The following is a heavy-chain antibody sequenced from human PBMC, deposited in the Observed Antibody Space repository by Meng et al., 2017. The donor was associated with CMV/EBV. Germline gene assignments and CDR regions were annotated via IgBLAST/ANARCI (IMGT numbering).Heavy chain of an antibody. D-gene: IGHD3-10*01. Sequence: SVKVSCKASGGTFSSYAISWVRQAPGQGLEWMGGIIPIFGTANYAQKFQGRVTITTDESTSTAYMELSSLRSEDTAVYYCARSAMVRGVSYYYYGMDVWGQGTTVTVSS. CDR1: GGTFSSYA. V-gene: IGHV1-69*05. J-gene: IGHJ6*02. CDR3: ARSAMVRGVSYYYYGMDV. CDR2: IIPIFGTA.